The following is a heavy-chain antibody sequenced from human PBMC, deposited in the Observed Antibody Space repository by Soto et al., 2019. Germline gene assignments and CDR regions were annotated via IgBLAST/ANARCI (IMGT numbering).Heavy chain of an antibody. CDR3: ASWFHYDFWSGYLRPGRDYYGMDV. CDR1: GYTCTGYY. J-gene: IGHJ6*02. D-gene: IGHD3-3*01. Sequence: ASVHVSCKDSGYTCTGYYMHWVRQAPGQGLEGMGWINPNSGGTNDERKFQGRVTMTRDTSISTAYMELSRLRPDDTAVYYCASWFHYDFWSGYLRPGRDYYGMDVWGQGTTVTVSS. CDR2: INPNSGGT. V-gene: IGHV1-2*02.